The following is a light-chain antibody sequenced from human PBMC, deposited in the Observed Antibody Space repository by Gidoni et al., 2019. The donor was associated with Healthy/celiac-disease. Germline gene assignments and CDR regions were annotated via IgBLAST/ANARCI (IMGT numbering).Light chain of an antibody. CDR3: CSYAGSSTVV. CDR1: SSDVGSYNL. V-gene: IGLV2-23*01. J-gene: IGLJ2*01. CDR2: EGS. Sequence: QPALPHPAPEPGSPGHSITISCTGTSSDVGSYNLVSWYQQHPGKAPKLMIYEGSKRPSGVSNRFSGSKSGNTASLTISGLQAEDEADYYCCSYAGSSTVVFGGGTKLTVL.